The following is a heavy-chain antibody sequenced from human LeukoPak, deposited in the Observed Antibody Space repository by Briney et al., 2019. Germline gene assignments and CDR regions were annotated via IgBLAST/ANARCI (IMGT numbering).Heavy chain of an antibody. V-gene: IGHV3-21*01. CDR2: ISSSSSYI. D-gene: IGHD6-6*01. CDR3: AREGVAARAYYYYYYMDV. CDR1: GFTFSSYS. Sequence: PGGSLRLSCAASGFTFSSYSMNWVRQAPGKGLEWVSSISSSSSYIYYADSVKGRFTISRDNAKNSLYLQMNSLTAQDTAVYYCAREGVAARAYYYYYYMDVWGKGTTVTVP. J-gene: IGHJ6*03.